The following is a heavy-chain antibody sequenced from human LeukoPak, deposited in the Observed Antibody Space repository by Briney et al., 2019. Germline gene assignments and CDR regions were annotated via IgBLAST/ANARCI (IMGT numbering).Heavy chain of an antibody. D-gene: IGHD3-10*01. CDR1: GFTFDEYA. CDR3: ASDTYYGSGSHHPRRFDY. J-gene: IGHJ4*02. CDR2: FSWNSGST. V-gene: IGHV3-9*01. Sequence: GGSLSLSCAASGFTFDEYAMPWARQVPGKGLEWVSGFSWNSGSTDYADSVKGRFTISRDNAKNSLYLQMNSLRVEDTALYYCASDTYYGSGSHHPRRFDYWGQGTLVTVSS.